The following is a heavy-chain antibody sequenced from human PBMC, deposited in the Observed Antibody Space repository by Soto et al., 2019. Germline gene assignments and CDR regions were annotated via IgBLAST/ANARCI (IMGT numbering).Heavy chain of an antibody. CDR2: ISSSGSTI. Sequence: GGSLRLSCAASGFTFSSYEMNWVRQAPGKGLEWVSYISSSGSTIYYADSVKGRFTISRDNAKNSLYLQMNSLRAEDTAVYCCAREGYSSGWYGAYCYYYGMDFWGQGTTVTVSS. V-gene: IGHV3-48*03. CDR3: AREGYSSGWYGAYCYYYGMDF. CDR1: GFTFSSYE. D-gene: IGHD6-19*01. J-gene: IGHJ6*02.